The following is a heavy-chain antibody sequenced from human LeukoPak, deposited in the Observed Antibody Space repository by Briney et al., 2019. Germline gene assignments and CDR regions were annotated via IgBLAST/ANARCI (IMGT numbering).Heavy chain of an antibody. D-gene: IGHD3-3*01. Sequence: PGGSLRLSCAASGFTFSSYSMNWVRQAPGKGLEWVSSISSSSSYIYYADSVKGRFTISRDNAKNSLYLQMNSLRAEDTAVYYCARGRIFGVICFDYWGQGTLVTVSS. J-gene: IGHJ4*02. CDR3: ARGRIFGVICFDY. V-gene: IGHV3-21*01. CDR1: GFTFSSYS. CDR2: ISSSSSYI.